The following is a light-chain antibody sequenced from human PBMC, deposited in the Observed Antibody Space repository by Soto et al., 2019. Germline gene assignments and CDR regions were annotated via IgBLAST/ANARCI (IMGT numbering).Light chain of an antibody. CDR2: SNN. J-gene: IGLJ2*01. V-gene: IGLV1-44*01. CDR1: SYNIGSNT. Sequence: QSVLTQPPSGSGTAGGGGSISCSGSSYNIGSNTVNWYQQLPGTAPKLLIYSNNQRPSGVPDRFSGSKSGTSASLAISGLQSEDEADYYCAAWDDSLNGLVFGGGTQLTVL. CDR3: AAWDDSLNGLV.